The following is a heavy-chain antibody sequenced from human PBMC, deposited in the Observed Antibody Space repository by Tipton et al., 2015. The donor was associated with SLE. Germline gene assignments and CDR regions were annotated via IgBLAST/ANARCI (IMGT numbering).Heavy chain of an antibody. Sequence: QLVQSGAEVKKPGESLRISCEGSGYSFTSYWIAWVRQMPGKGLEWMGIIYPDDSDIIYSPSFQGQVTISVDKSIRTAYLQWNSLRASDTATYYCAREEFGGSPGFDYWGRGTLVTVSS. J-gene: IGHJ4*02. V-gene: IGHV5-51*01. CDR1: GYSFTSYW. D-gene: IGHD3-16*01. CDR2: IYPDDSDI. CDR3: AREEFGGSPGFDY.